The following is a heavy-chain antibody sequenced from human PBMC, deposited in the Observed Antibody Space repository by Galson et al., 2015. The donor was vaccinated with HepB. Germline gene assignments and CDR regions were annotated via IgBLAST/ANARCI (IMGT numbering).Heavy chain of an antibody. V-gene: IGHV1-3*01. D-gene: IGHD6-13*01. CDR2: INVGNGNT. Sequence: SCKASGYSFTSNGISWVRQAPGQRPEWMGWINVGNGNTKYSQKFQGRVTITRDTSTRTAYMELGSLKSEDTAVYYCARSGRFGIAAADHGLYWGQGTLVTVSS. CDR3: ARSGRFGIAAADHGLY. CDR1: GYSFTSNG. J-gene: IGHJ4*02.